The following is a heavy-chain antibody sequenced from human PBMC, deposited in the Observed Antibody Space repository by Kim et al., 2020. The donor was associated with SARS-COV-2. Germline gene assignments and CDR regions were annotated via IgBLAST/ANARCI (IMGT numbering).Heavy chain of an antibody. Sequence: TKYSQKFPGRVTITRDTSASTAYMEMGSLRSEDTAVYYCARVAVAGTRDYWGQGTLVTVSS. V-gene: IGHV1-3*01. D-gene: IGHD6-19*01. J-gene: IGHJ4*02. CDR2: T. CDR3: ARVAVAGTRDY.